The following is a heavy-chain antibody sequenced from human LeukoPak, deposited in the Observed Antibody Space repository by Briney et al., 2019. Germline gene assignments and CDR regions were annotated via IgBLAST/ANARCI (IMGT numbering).Heavy chain of an antibody. D-gene: IGHD6-13*01. Sequence: ASVKVSCKASGYTFTDYYLHWVRQAPGQGLEWMGWINHNSDATNYAQKFQGTVTMTRDTSISTAYMELSRLTSDDTAVYYCARSYSTTWLSDYWGQGTLVTVSS. J-gene: IGHJ4*02. V-gene: IGHV1-2*02. CDR1: GYTFTDYY. CDR2: INHNSDAT. CDR3: ARSYSTTWLSDY.